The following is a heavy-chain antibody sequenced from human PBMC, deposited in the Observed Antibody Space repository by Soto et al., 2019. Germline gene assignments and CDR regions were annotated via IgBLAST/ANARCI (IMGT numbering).Heavy chain of an antibody. CDR1: GGSISNDNYY. J-gene: IGHJ5*02. Sequence: PSETLSLTCTVSGGSISNDNYYWSWIRQSPGKGLEWIAYIYYSGSTYYNPSLKSRVTVSVDTSKNQFSLKLSSVTAADTAVYYWAGGLYCGGDCRNWFDPWGQGTLVTV. CDR3: AGGLYCGGDCRNWFDP. CDR2: IYYSGST. D-gene: IGHD2-21*02. V-gene: IGHV4-30-4*01.